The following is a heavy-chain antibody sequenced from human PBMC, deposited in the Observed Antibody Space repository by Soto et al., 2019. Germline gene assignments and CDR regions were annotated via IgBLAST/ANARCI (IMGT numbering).Heavy chain of an antibody. Sequence: HTLPCTCTVSGGPISSGGYYWSSIRQHPGRGLECTRYFDCNVTTYDNPSNRRRVTGSGETSKMQFSFNVRSATAAETAVYYCAGRALVVIPHPGCDPRRQGTLGAVAS. V-gene: IGHV4-31*03. D-gene: IGHD3-22*01. CDR2: FDCNVTT. CDR3: AGRALVVIPHPGCDP. CDR1: GGPISSGGYY. J-gene: IGHJ5*02.